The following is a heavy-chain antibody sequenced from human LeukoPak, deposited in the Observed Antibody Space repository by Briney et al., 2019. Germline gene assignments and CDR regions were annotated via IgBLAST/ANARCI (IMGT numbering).Heavy chain of an antibody. CDR2: IKQDGSAE. CDR1: GFILTSYW. J-gene: IGHJ4*02. V-gene: IGHV3-7*03. CDR3: ARDVGASGSLDY. Sequence: GGSLRLSCAASGFILTSYWMNWVRQTPGKGLEWVANIKQDGSAEYYVDSVRGRFTISRDNAQNSFYLQMNSLRVEDTAVYYCARDVGASGSLDYWGQGTLVTVSS. D-gene: IGHD3-10*01.